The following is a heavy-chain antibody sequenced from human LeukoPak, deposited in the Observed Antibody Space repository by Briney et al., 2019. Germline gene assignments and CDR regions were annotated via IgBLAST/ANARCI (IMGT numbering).Heavy chain of an antibody. CDR3: ARENGDFDY. CDR2: ISYDGSNK. V-gene: IGHV3-30*03. D-gene: IGHD4-17*01. Sequence: PGGSLRLSCAASGFTFSSYGMHWVRQAPGKGLEWVAVISYDGSNKYYADSVKGRFTISRDNSKNTLYLQMNSPRSEDTAVYYCARENGDFDYWGQGTLVTVSS. CDR1: GFTFSSYG. J-gene: IGHJ4*02.